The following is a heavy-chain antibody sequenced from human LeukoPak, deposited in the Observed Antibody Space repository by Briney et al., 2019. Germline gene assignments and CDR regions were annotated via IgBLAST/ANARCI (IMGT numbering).Heavy chain of an antibody. D-gene: IGHD6-13*01. Sequence: PGGSLRLSCAASGFTFSSFAMHWVRQAPGKGLEWVAVLWYDGSDKLYGDSVRGRFTISRDNTKNTLYLQMNSLRAEDTAVYYCVKDRTGSWSFDYWGQGTLVTVPS. V-gene: IGHV3-30*02. CDR3: VKDRTGSWSFDY. CDR1: GFTFSSFA. CDR2: LWYDGSDK. J-gene: IGHJ4*02.